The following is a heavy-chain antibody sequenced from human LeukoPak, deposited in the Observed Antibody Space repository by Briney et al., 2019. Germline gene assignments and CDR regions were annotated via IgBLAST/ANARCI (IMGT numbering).Heavy chain of an antibody. D-gene: IGHD3-10*01. CDR1: GFTFSSYG. V-gene: IGHV3-30*18. J-gene: IGHJ4*02. CDR3: AKDLRGSGSYPYY. CDR2: ISYDGSNK. Sequence: PGGSLRLSCAASGFTFSSYGMHWVRQAPGKGLEWVAVISYDGSNKHYADSVKGRFTISRDNSKNTLYLQMNSLRAEDTAVYYCAKDLRGSGSYPYYWGQGTLVTVSS.